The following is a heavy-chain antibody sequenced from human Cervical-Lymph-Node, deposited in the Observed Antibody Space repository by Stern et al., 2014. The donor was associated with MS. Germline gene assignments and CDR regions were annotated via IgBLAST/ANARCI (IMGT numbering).Heavy chain of an antibody. J-gene: IGHJ4*02. Sequence: QVQLVQSGPEVKKTGSSLKVSCKASGGTVNNYAINWVRRAPGQGLEWVGGIIPIFGTPNYAQSFHGRVTITADESTTTSSMNIRSLTSEDTAIYYCTRDRLPGYGDNTFAYWGQGTLVSVSS. CDR1: GGTVNNYA. D-gene: IGHD4-23*01. CDR3: TRDRLPGYGDNTFAY. CDR2: IIPIFGTP. V-gene: IGHV1-69*01.